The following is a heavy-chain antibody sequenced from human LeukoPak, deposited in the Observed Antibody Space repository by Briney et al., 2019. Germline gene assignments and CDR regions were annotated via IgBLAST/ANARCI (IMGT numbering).Heavy chain of an antibody. D-gene: IGHD4-23*01. CDR1: GGSVSSGSYH. V-gene: IGHV4-61*01. J-gene: IGHJ4*02. CDR2: IYYSGST. CDR3: ARIEDYGGNSVNY. Sequence: SETLSLTCTVSGGSVSSGSYHWSWVWQPPGTGLEYIGYIYYSGSTNYNPSLKSRVTISVDTSKNQFSLKLSSVTAADTAVYYCARIEDYGGNSVNYWGQGTLVTVSS.